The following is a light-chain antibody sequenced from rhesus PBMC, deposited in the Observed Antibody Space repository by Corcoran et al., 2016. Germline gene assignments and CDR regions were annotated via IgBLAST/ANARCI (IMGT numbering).Light chain of an antibody. V-gene: IGKV1-25*01. CDR3: QQHNSYPRT. J-gene: IGKJ1*01. Sequence: DIQMTQSPSSLSASVGDTVTITCRASQGISSYLAWYQQQPGKAPKFLIYKTSTLQSGAPSRFRGSGSGTDFTLTISSLQPEDFATYYCQQHNSYPRTFGQGTKVEIK. CDR2: KTS. CDR1: QGISSY.